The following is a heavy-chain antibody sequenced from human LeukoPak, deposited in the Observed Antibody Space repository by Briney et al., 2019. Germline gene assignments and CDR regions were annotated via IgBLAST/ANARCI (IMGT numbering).Heavy chain of an antibody. CDR1: GYTFTGYY. Sequence: ASVKVSCKASGYTFTGYYIHWVRQAPGQGFEWMGWINPNSGGTNYAQKFQGRVTMTRDTSISTAYMELSRLRSDDTAVYYCARGYDILTGYPTPFDYWGQGTLVTASS. CDR2: INPNSGGT. V-gene: IGHV1-2*02. CDR3: ARGYDILTGYPTPFDY. J-gene: IGHJ4*02. D-gene: IGHD3-9*01.